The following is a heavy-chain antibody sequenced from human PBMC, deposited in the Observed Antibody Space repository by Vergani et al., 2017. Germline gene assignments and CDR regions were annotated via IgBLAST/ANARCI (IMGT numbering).Heavy chain of an antibody. D-gene: IGHD3-22*01. J-gene: IGHJ4*02. CDR1: GYSFTNYW. Sequence: EVQLIQSGAEVNKPGESLKISCQISGYSFTNYWIGWVRQMPGKGLEWMGIIHPADSDTRYSPSFQGQVTISVVKSISTAYLQRSSLRASDSAMYYCARLYGRDSSGSKYFDYWGQGTLVTVSS. V-gene: IGHV5-51*01. CDR3: ARLYGRDSSGSKYFDY. CDR2: IHPADSDT.